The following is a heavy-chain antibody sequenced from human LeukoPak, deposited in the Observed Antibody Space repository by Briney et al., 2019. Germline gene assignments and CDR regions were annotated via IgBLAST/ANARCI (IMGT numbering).Heavy chain of an antibody. J-gene: IGHJ3*02. D-gene: IGHD2-15*01. V-gene: IGHV1-2*02. CDR1: GYTFPDYY. CDR3: ARGSIFEVAAAKRALDI. Sequence: ASVKVSFMASGYTFPDYYLHWVRQAPGQGLEWMGLIKPNSGGTNYAQNFQGRVTMTRDTSISTAYMELSRLRSDGTAVYYCARGSIFEVAAAKRALDIWGQGTMVAVSS. CDR2: IKPNSGGT.